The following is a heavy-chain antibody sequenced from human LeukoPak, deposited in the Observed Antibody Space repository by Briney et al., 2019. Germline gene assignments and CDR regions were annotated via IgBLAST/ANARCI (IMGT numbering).Heavy chain of an antibody. CDR3: ATLTAAAVYWYFDL. J-gene: IGHJ2*01. CDR2: IYHSGST. CDR1: GGSISSSNW. Sequence: SETLSLTCAVSGGSISSSNWWSWVRQPPGKGLWCIGEIYHSGSTKYNPSLKSRVTMSVDKSKNHFSLNLSSVTAADTAVYYCATLTAAAVYWYFDLWGRGTLVTVSS. V-gene: IGHV4-4*02. D-gene: IGHD6-13*01.